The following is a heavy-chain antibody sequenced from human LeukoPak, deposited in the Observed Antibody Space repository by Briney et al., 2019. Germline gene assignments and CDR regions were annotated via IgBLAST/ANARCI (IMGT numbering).Heavy chain of an antibody. D-gene: IGHD2-21*02. CDR3: ARARGDLSLDY. V-gene: IGHV4-34*01. CDR2: TTHSGST. CDR1: IESLSGYY. J-gene: IGHJ4*02. Sequence: SETLSLTCAVYIESLSGYYWTWIRQPPGKGLEWIGETTHSGSTNYNPSLKSRVTISVDTSKNQFSLKLSSLIAADTAVYYCARARGDLSLDYWGRGTPVTVSS.